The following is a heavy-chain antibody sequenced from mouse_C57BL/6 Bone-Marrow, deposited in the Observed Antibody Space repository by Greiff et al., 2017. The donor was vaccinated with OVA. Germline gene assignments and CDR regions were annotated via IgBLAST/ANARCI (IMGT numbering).Heavy chain of an antibody. CDR1: GYTFTDYE. V-gene: IGHV1-15*01. CDR2: IDPETGGT. D-gene: IGHD2-5*01. CDR3: TRGYSNYYAMDY. J-gene: IGHJ4*01. Sequence: QVQLQQSGAELVRPGASVTLSCKASGYTFTDYEMHWVKQTPVHGLEWIGAIDPETGGTAYNQKFKGTAILTADKSSSPAYMELRRLTSEDSAVYYCTRGYSNYYAMDYWGKGTSVTVSS.